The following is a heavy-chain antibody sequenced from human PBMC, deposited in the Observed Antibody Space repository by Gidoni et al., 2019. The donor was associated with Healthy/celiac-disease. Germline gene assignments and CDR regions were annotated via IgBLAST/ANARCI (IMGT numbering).Heavy chain of an antibody. Sequence: VQLVESGGGLVKPGGSLRLSCSASGFTFSSYSMNWVRQAPGKGLEWVSSISGSSSYIYYADSVKGRFTISRDNAKNSLYLQMNRLRAEDTAVYYCARDPYSSSWYVGVYYFDYWGQGTLVTVSS. J-gene: IGHJ4*02. D-gene: IGHD6-13*01. CDR2: ISGSSSYI. CDR1: GFTFSSYS. CDR3: ARDPYSSSWYVGVYYFDY. V-gene: IGHV3-21*01.